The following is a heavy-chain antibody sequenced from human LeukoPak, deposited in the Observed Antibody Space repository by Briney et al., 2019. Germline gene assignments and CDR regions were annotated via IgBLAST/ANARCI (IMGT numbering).Heavy chain of an antibody. V-gene: IGHV4-59*01. Sequence: SETLSLTCTVSGGSISSYYWNWIRQPPGKGLEWIGYIYYSGSTNYNPSLKSRVTISVDTSKNQFSLRLSSVTAADTAVYYCARDRGRDSSGYYISALDYWGQGTLVTVSS. D-gene: IGHD3-22*01. J-gene: IGHJ4*02. CDR1: GGSISSYY. CDR3: ARDRGRDSSGYYISALDY. CDR2: IYYSGST.